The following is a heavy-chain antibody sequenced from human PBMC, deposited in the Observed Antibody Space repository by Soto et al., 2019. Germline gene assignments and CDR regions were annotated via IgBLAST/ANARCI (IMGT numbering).Heavy chain of an antibody. CDR3: VRTSLVVAAATREDY. D-gene: IGHD2-15*01. CDR1: GFTFSSYW. V-gene: IGHV3-74*01. CDR2: INSDGSST. Sequence: GSLRLSCAASGFTFSSYWMHWVRQAPGKGLVWVSRINSDGSSTSYADSVKGRFTISRDNAKNTVYLQMNSLRAEDTAVYYCVRTSLVVAAATREDYWGQGTLVTVSS. J-gene: IGHJ4*02.